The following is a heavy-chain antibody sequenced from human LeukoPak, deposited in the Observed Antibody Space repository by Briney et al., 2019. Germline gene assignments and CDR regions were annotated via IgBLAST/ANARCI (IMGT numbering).Heavy chain of an antibody. Sequence: GVSVKVSCKASGYTFTGYYMHWVRQAPGQGLEWMGWINPNSGGTNYAQKFQGRVTMTRDTSISTAYMELSRLRSDDTAVYYCARPLGVLRFLEWSLDAFDIWGQGTMVTVSS. CDR3: ARPLGVLRFLEWSLDAFDI. V-gene: IGHV1-2*02. CDR2: INPNSGGT. J-gene: IGHJ3*02. CDR1: GYTFTGYY. D-gene: IGHD3-3*01.